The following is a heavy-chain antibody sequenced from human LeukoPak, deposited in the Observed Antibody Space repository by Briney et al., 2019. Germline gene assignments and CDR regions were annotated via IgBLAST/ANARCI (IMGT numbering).Heavy chain of an antibody. CDR1: GFTFSSYW. CDR2: IKQDGSEK. D-gene: IGHD6-19*01. V-gene: IGHV3-7*01. J-gene: IGHJ4*02. CDR3: ARDSDGQWLTPVDY. Sequence: GGSLRLSCAASGFTFSSYWMSWVRQAPGKGLEWVANIKQDGSEKYYVDSVKGRFTISRDNAKNSLYLQMNSLRAEDTAVYYCARDSDGQWLTPVDYWGQGTLVTVSS.